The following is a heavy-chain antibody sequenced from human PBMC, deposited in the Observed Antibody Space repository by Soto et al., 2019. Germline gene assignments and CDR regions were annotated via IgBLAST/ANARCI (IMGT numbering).Heavy chain of an antibody. CDR2: TSNSGSA. D-gene: IGHD3-3*01. CDR3: ARRHYDFWSGYYWHY. Sequence: SETLSLTCTVSGGSANSGTDYWSWIRQPPGKGLEWIGYTSNSGSAKYNPSLKSRVTITTDTSTNHFSLKLTSVTAADTAVYYCARRHYDFWSGYYWHYWGQGTLVTVSS. J-gene: IGHJ4*02. CDR1: GGSANSGTDY. V-gene: IGHV4-61*03.